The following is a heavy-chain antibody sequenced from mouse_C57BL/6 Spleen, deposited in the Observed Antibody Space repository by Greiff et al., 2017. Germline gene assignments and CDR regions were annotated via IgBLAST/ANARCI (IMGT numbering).Heavy chain of an antibody. CDR2: IYPRSGNT. CDR1: GYTFTSYG. D-gene: IGHD2-12*01. V-gene: IGHV1-81*01. J-gene: IGHJ4*01. CDR3: APYYSNDGDYAMDY. Sequence: VQLQQPGAELARPGASVKLSCKASGYTFTSYGISWVKQRPGQGLEWIGEIYPRSGNTYYNEKFKGKATLTVDKSSSTAYMELRSLTSEDSAVYFCAPYYSNDGDYAMDYGGKGTSVTVSS.